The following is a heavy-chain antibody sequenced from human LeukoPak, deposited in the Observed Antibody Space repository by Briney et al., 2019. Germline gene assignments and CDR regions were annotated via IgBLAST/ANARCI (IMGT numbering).Heavy chain of an antibody. V-gene: IGHV5-51*01. CDR3: ARTSWIQLWLRGGMDV. D-gene: IGHD5-18*01. CDR2: IYPGDSNT. Sequence: GESLKISCKGSGYSFTSYWIGWVRQMPGKGLEWMGIIYPGDSNTRYSPSFQGQATISADKSSSTAYLQWSSLKASDTAIYYCARTSWIQLWLRGGMDVWGQGTTVTVSS. CDR1: GYSFTSYW. J-gene: IGHJ6*02.